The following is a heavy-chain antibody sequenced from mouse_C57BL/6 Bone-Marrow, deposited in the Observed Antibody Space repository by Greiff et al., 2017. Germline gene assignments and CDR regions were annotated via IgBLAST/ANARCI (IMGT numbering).Heavy chain of an antibody. CDR3: ARRNYSYDSGGFDY. V-gene: IGHV5-17*01. Sequence: EVKLVESGGGLVKPGGSLKLSCAASGFTFSDYGMHWVRQAPEKGLEWVAYISSGSSTIYYADTVKGRFTISRDNAKNTLFLQMTRLRSEDTAMYYSARRNYSYDSGGFDYWGQGTTLTVSS. D-gene: IGHD2-12*01. CDR2: ISSGSSTI. CDR1: GFTFSDYG. J-gene: IGHJ2*01.